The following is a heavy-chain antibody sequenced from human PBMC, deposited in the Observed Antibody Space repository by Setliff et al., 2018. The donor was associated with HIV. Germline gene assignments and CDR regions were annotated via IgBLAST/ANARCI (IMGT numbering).Heavy chain of an antibody. V-gene: IGHV4-4*09. CDR1: GDSVSDYY. D-gene: IGHD3-16*02. CDR3: SRGTFGGVIAQYYFDY. J-gene: IGHJ4*02. Sequence: SETLSLTCSVSGDSVSDYYWSWIRQPPGKGLEWIGDISTFRGTNYSPSLQSRVTISMDTSRNQLSLNLSSATAADTAVYYCSRGTFGGVIAQYYFDYWGQGTLVTVSS. CDR2: ISTFRGT.